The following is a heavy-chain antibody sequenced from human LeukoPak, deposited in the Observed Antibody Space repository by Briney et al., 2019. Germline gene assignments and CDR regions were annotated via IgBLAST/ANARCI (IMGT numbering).Heavy chain of an antibody. D-gene: IGHD3-16*02. V-gene: IGHV4-34*01. Sequence: SETLSLTCAVYGGSFSGYYWSWIRQPPGKGLEWIGEINHSGSTNYNPSLKSRGTISVDTSKNQFSLKLSSVTAADTAVYYCARGRDYVWGSYRYLDYWGQGPLVTVSS. CDR1: GGSFSGYY. CDR2: INHSGST. J-gene: IGHJ4*02. CDR3: ARGRDYVWGSYRYLDY.